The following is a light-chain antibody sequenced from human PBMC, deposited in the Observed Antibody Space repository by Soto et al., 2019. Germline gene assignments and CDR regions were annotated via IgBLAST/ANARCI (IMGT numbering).Light chain of an antibody. CDR2: GAS. CDR1: QRVSSN. J-gene: IGKJ5*01. Sequence: EIVLTQSPGTLSVSPGERSTLSCRASQRVSSNLAWYQQKPGQAPRLLIYGASTRATGIPARFSGSGSGTELTLTISSLQSEDFAVYYCQQYNNWPPITFGQGTRLEIK. CDR3: QQYNNWPPIT. V-gene: IGKV3-15*01.